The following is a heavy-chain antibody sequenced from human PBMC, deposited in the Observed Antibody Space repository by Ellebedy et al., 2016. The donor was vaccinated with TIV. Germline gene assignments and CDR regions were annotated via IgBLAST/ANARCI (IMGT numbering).Heavy chain of an antibody. D-gene: IGHD4-17*01. V-gene: IGHV3-7*01. J-gene: IGHJ5*02. CDR1: GFSFRSYW. Sequence: PGGSLRLSCVASGFSFRSYWMSWVRQAPGRGLEWVANIYQDGSNQYYVDSVKGRFTISRANANKALFLQMNSLRGEDTAVYYCARRGSYGDYAVQVNSWFDRWGRGTLVTVSS. CDR2: IYQDGSNQ. CDR3: ARRGSYGDYAVQVNSWFDR.